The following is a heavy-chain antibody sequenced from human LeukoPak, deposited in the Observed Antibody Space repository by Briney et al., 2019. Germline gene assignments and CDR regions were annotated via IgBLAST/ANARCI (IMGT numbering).Heavy chain of an antibody. CDR1: GYTFTGCY. V-gene: IGHV1-2*02. D-gene: IGHD6-13*01. J-gene: IGHJ4*02. Sequence: ASVKVSCKASGYTFTGCYIHWVRQAPGQGLQWMGWINPNNGGTNYAQKFQGRVTMTRDTSISTAYMELNRLTSDDTAVYYCAREDYYSSRSFDYWGQGTLVTVSS. CDR3: AREDYYSSRSFDY. CDR2: INPNNGGT.